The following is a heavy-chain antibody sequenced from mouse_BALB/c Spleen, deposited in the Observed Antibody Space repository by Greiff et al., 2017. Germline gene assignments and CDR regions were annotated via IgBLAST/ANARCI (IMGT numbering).Heavy chain of an antibody. V-gene: IGHV1-80*01. Sequence: QVQLQQSGAELVRPGSSVKISCKASGYAFSSYWMNWVKQRPGQGLEWIGQIYPGDGDTNYNGKFKGKATLTADKSSSTAYMQLSSLTSEDSAVYFCARHRYYYAMDYWVQGTSVTVSS. CDR3: ARHRYYYAMDY. J-gene: IGHJ4*01. CDR1: GYAFSSYW. CDR2: IYPGDGDT.